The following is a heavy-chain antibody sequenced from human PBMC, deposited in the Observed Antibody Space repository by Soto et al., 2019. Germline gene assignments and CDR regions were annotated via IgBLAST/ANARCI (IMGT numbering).Heavy chain of an antibody. Sequence: QVQLQESGPGLVKSSETLSLTCTVSGGSVSTNSYYWSWIRQPPGKGLEWIGYIFHSGRTNYNPSLKSRVTISVDTSKSQFSLNLSSVTAADTAVYYCARLASWFDPWGQGTLVTVSS. V-gene: IGHV4-61*01. CDR3: ARLASWFDP. J-gene: IGHJ5*02. CDR2: IFHSGRT. CDR1: GGSVSTNSYY.